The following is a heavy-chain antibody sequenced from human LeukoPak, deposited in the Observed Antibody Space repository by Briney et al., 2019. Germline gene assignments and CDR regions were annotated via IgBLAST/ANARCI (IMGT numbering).Heavy chain of an antibody. D-gene: IGHD2-8*02. CDR1: GFTIGSNF. CDR3: VRGDTGAFDI. CDR2: LYSAGSA. Sequence: PGGSLRLSCAASGFTIGSNFMNWVRQSPGKGLEWVSVLYSAGSAYYTDSAKGRFTISRDDSKNMLYLRMNSLRVEDTALYYCVRGDTGAFDIWGQGTMVTVSS. J-gene: IGHJ3*02. V-gene: IGHV3-53*01.